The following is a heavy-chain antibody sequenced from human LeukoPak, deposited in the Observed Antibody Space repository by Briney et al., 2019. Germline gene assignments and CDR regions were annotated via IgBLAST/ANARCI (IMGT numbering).Heavy chain of an antibody. CDR2: FSSSSSTI. V-gene: IGHV3-48*02. D-gene: IGHD5-18*01. CDR1: GFTFSSYS. CDR3: AREEQLWLLGGYYFDY. Sequence: GGSWRLSFAASGFTFSSYSMNWVRKAPGKGLEWVSYFSSSSSTIYYADSVKGRFTISRDNAKNSLYLQMNSLRDEDTAVYYCAREEQLWLLGGYYFDYWGQGTLVTVSS. J-gene: IGHJ4*02.